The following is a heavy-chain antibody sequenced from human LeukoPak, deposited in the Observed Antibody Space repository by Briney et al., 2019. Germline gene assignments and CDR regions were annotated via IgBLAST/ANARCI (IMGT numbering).Heavy chain of an antibody. V-gene: IGHV4-39*02. Sequence: PAETLSLTCSVSGDSISSSTFYWGWIRQPPGKGLQCLGWDYYGGIAYYNSSLKTRVIMSVDPSKNHFSLRLSSVTAADTAVYYWARGAPVPYCSTASCYPDYWGEGILVTVSA. D-gene: IGHD2-2*01. CDR1: GDSISSSTFY. J-gene: IGHJ4*02. CDR3: ARGAPVPYCSTASCYPDY. CDR2: DYYGGIA.